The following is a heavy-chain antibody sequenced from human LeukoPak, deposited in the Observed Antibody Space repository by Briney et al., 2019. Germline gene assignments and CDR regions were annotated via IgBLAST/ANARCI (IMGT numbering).Heavy chain of an antibody. Sequence: GASVKVSCKGSGFTFNTYGISWVRQAPGQGLEWMGWISHYTAKTDYEQKFQGRLSVTIDTATTTAYMELRSLRSDDTAMYYCARDRSTNDYWGQGTLLTVAS. V-gene: IGHV1-18*01. CDR3: ARDRSTNDY. CDR2: ISHYTAKT. D-gene: IGHD1-1*01. CDR1: GFTFNTYG. J-gene: IGHJ4*02.